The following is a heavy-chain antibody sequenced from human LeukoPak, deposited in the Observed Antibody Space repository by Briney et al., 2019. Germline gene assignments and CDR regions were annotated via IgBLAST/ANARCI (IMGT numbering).Heavy chain of an antibody. J-gene: IGHJ5*02. Sequence: GDSLRLSCSASGFTFSSYAMSWVRQAPRKGLEWVSSISGSGCSTYYPDSVKGRFTISRDNSKNTLYLQMNRMRAEDTAVYYCAKDGYSSSSNWFDPWGQGTLVTVSS. D-gene: IGHD6-13*01. CDR1: GFTFSSYA. V-gene: IGHV3-23*01. CDR2: ISGSGCST. CDR3: AKDGYSSSSNWFDP.